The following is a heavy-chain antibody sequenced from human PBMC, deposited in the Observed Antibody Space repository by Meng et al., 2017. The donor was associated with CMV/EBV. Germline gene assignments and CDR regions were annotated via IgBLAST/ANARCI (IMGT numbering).Heavy chain of an antibody. V-gene: IGHV3-23*01. CDR2: ISGSGGST. Sequence: GGSLRLSCAASGFTFSSYAMSWVRQAPGKGLEWVSAISGSGGSTYYADSVKGRFTISRDDSKNTLYLQMNSLKTEDTAVYYCTTYFSYYFDYWGQGTLVTVSS. CDR3: TTYFSYYFDY. J-gene: IGHJ4*02. D-gene: IGHD2/OR15-2a*01. CDR1: GFTFSSYA.